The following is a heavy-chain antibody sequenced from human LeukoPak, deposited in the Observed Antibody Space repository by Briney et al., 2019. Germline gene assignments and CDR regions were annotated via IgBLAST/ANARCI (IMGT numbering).Heavy chain of an antibody. Sequence: SETLSLTCTVSGGSISSGGYYWSWIRQHPGKGLEWIGYIYYSGSTYHNPSLKSRVTISVDKSKNQFSLKLSSVTAADTAVYYCARGGIAAASTLNWFDPWGQGTLVTVSS. J-gene: IGHJ5*02. V-gene: IGHV4-31*03. CDR3: ARGGIAAASTLNWFDP. CDR1: GGSISSGGYY. CDR2: IYYSGST. D-gene: IGHD6-13*01.